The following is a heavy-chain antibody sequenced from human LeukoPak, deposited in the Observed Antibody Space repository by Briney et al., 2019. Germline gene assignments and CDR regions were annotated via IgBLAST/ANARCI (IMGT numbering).Heavy chain of an antibody. Sequence: ASVKVSCKASGYTFTGYYMHWVRQAPGQGLEWMGRINPNSGGTNYAQKFQGRVNMTRDTSISTAYMELSRLRSDDTAVYYCARIGRWLQLREGGFVDYWGQGPLVTVSS. J-gene: IGHJ4*02. CDR2: INPNSGGT. CDR3: ARIGRWLQLREGGFVDY. V-gene: IGHV1-2*06. D-gene: IGHD5-24*01. CDR1: GYTFTGYY.